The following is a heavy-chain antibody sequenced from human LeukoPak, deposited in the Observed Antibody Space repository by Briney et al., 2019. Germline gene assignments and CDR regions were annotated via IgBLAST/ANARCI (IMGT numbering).Heavy chain of an antibody. CDR2: ISGSGGST. CDR3: AKAYSGYDGGYFDY. J-gene: IGHJ4*02. D-gene: IGHD5-12*01. V-gene: IGHV3-23*01. Sequence: PGGSLRLSCAASGFTVSSNYMSWVRQAPGKGLEWVSAISGSGGSTYYADSVKGRFTISRDNSKNTLYLQMNSLRAEDTAVYYCAKAYSGYDGGYFDYWGQGTLVTVSS. CDR1: GFTVSSNY.